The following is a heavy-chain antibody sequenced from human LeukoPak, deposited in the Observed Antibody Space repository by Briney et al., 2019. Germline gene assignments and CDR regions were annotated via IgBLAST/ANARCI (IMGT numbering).Heavy chain of an antibody. CDR3: ARDWWYGDYSIGDN. CDR2: ISAYNGNT. J-gene: IGHJ4*02. CDR1: GYTFTSYG. V-gene: IGHV1-18*01. D-gene: IGHD4-17*01. Sequence: ASVKVSCKASGYTFTSYGIIWVRQAPGQGLEWMGWISAYNGNTNYAQKLQGRVTMTTDTSTSTVYMELRSLRSDDTAIYYCARDWWYGDYSIGDNWGQGTLVTVSS.